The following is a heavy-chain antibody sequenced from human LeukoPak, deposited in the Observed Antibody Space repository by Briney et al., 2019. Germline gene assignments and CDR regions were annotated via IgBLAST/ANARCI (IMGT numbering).Heavy chain of an antibody. CDR2: ISYDGSNK. CDR1: GFTFSSYA. D-gene: IGHD6-13*01. Sequence: GGSLRLSCAASGFTFSSYAMHWVRQAPGKGLEWVAVISYDGSNKYYADSVKGRFTISRDNSKNTLYLQMNSLRAEDTAVYYCARGAPYSSSWYPDYWGQGTLVTVSS. V-gene: IGHV3-30-3*01. CDR3: ARGAPYSSSWYPDY. J-gene: IGHJ4*02.